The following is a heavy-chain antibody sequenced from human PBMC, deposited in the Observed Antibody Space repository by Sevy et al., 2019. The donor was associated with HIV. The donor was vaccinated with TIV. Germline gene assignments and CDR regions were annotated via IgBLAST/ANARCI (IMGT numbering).Heavy chain of an antibody. CDR3: ARDYTAAADY. V-gene: IGHV3-33*01. J-gene: IGHJ4*02. Sequence: GGSLRLSCAASGFTFSSYGMHWVRQAPGKGGEWVAVIWYDGSNKYYADSVKGRFTISRDNSKNTLYLQMNSLRAEDTAVYYCARDYTAAADYWGQGTLVTVSS. CDR2: IWYDGSNK. CDR1: GFTFSSYG. D-gene: IGHD6-13*01.